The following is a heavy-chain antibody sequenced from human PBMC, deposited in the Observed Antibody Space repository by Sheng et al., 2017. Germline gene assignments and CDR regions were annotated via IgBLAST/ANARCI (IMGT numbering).Heavy chain of an antibody. Sequence: QVQLVESGGGVVQPGGSLRLSCAASGFTFSSYGMHWVRQAPGKGLEWVAFIRYDGSNKYYADSVKGRFTISRDNSKNTLYLQMNSLRAEDTAVYYCAKSVGAAEYKPSYMDVWGKGTTVTVSS. D-gene: IGHD2-15*01. CDR3: AKSVGAAEYKPSYMDV. J-gene: IGHJ6*03. CDR1: GFTFSSYG. CDR2: IRYDGSNK. V-gene: IGHV3-30*02.